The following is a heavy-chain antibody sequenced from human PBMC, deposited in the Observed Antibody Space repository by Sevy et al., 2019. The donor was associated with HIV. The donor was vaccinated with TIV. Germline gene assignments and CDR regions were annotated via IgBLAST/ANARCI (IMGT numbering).Heavy chain of an antibody. D-gene: IGHD3-10*01. CDR1: GGSVSISTYY. Sequence: SETLSLTCTVSGGSVSISTYYWTWIRQPAGKGLEWIGHIYASGGTNYNPSLKSRVTMSVDTSKNQFSLKLSSVTAADTAVYYCARHPITLLRGVLYGMDVWGQGTTVTVSS. CDR2: IYASGGT. V-gene: IGHV4-61*10. J-gene: IGHJ6*02. CDR3: ARHPITLLRGVLYGMDV.